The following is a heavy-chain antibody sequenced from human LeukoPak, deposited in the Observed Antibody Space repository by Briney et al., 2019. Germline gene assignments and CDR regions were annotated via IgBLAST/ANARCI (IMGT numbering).Heavy chain of an antibody. CDR1: DYSISNNYY. J-gene: IGHJ4*02. D-gene: IGHD6-19*01. CDR3: ARARYSTGDFDY. V-gene: IGHV4-38-2*02. CDR2: IYHSGST. Sequence: SETLSLTCTVSDYSISNNYYWGWIRQPPGKGLEWIGSIYHSGSTYYNPSLKSRVTISVDTSKNQFSLKLSSVTAADTAVYYCARARYSTGDFDYWGQGTLVSVSS.